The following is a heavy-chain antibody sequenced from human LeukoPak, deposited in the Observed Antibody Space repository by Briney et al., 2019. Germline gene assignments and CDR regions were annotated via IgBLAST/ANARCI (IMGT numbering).Heavy chain of an antibody. V-gene: IGHV3-33*06. D-gene: IGHD6-13*01. J-gene: IGHJ6*03. CDR1: GITFSSYG. Sequence: GGSLRLSCAASGITFSSYGMHWVRQAPGKGLEWVAVIWYDGSNEYYADSVKGRFTIPRDNFKNTVYLQMDSLRAEDTAVYFCAKEGQQLGYYYYYTDVWGKGTTVTVSS. CDR3: AKEGQQLGYYYYYTDV. CDR2: IWYDGSNE.